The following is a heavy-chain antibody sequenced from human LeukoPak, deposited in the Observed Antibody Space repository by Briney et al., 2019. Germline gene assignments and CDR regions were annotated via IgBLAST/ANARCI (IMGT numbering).Heavy chain of an antibody. CDR2: ISGSGDNTVMSGSGENT. CDR3: AKGSYYDSSGSFYFDY. CDR1: GFTFSTTA. J-gene: IGHJ4*02. V-gene: IGHV3-23*01. Sequence: GGSMRLSCAASGFTFSTTAMGWVRQAPGKGLEWLSVISGSGDNTVMSGSGENTYYADSVKGRFTISRDNSKNTLYVQVNSLGTEDTAAYYCAKGSYYDSSGSFYFDYWGQGTLVTVSS. D-gene: IGHD3-22*01.